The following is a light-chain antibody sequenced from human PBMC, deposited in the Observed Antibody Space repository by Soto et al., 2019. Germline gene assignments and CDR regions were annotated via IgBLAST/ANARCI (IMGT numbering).Light chain of an antibody. CDR1: QSVSSS. V-gene: IGKV3-15*01. CDR3: QHHTRWPPIT. J-gene: IGKJ2*01. CDR2: DAS. Sequence: EIVMTQSPATLSLSPGERATLSCRASQSVSSSLAWYQQKPGQAPRLLLYDASTRATGIPARFSGSGSGTNFPLTISSLQTEDVAVYYCQHHTRWPPITFGQANKLEI.